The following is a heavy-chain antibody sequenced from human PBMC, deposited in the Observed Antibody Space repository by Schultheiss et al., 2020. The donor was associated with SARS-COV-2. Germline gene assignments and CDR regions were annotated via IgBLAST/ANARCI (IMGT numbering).Heavy chain of an antibody. J-gene: IGHJ4*02. CDR2: FYYSGST. Sequence: SETLSLTCTVSGASISSYYWSWIRQPPGKGLEWIGSFYYSGSTYYNPSLKSRVTISVDKSKNQFSLKLGSVTAADTAVYYCARVNFPRRQPDEDYWGQGTLVTVAS. V-gene: IGHV4-59*01. CDR3: ARVNFPRRQPDEDY. CDR1: GASISSYY. D-gene: IGHD6-13*01.